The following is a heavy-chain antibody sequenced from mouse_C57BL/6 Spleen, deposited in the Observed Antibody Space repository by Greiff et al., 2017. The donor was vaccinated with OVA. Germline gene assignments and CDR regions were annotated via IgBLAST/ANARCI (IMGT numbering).Heavy chain of an antibody. D-gene: IGHD1-1*01. CDR3: TRAPPYYYGTSAWFAY. Sequence: HVQLQQSGAELVRPGASVTLSCKASGYTFTDYEMHWVKQTPVHGLEWIGAIDPETGGTAYNQKFKGKAILTADKSSSTAYMELRSLTSEDSAVYYCTRAPPYYYGTSAWFAYWGQGTLVTVSA. V-gene: IGHV1-15*01. CDR2: IDPETGGT. CDR1: GYTFTDYE. J-gene: IGHJ3*01.